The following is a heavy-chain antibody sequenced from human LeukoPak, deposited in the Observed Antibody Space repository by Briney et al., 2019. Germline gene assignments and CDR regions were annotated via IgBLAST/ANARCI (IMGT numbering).Heavy chain of an antibody. J-gene: IGHJ3*02. CDR2: INPNSGGT. CDR3: ASLCRSTSCYSYAFDI. D-gene: IGHD2-2*01. CDR1: GYTFTGYY. Sequence: ASVKVSCKASGYTFTGYYMHWVRQAPGQGLEWMGWINPNSGGTNYAQKFQGRVTMTRDTSISTAYMELSRLRSDDTAVYYCASLCRSTSCYSYAFDIWGQGTMVTVSS. V-gene: IGHV1-2*02.